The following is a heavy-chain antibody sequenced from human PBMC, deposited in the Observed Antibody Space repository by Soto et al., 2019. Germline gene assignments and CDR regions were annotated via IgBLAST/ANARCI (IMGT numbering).Heavy chain of an antibody. D-gene: IGHD1-1*01. CDR3: AREGYTFGPGAVRGAIDI. V-gene: IGHV1-69*15. Sequence: QVQLVQSETEVRKPGSSVKVSCRASGGTFGSNAISWVRQAPGQGLEWMGNIIPIFGTTKNAQNFQGRVTITWDESTTPDCMEPSSLRSEDTAIYFCAREGYTFGPGAVRGAIDIWAQGTLVTVSS. CDR1: GGTFGSNA. CDR2: IIPIFGTT. J-gene: IGHJ3*02.